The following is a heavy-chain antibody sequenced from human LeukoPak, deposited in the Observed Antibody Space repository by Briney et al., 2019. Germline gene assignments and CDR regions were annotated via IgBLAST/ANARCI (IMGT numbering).Heavy chain of an antibody. CDR3: ARNLPPLQKVHYGDSFSHGLDV. CDR1: GFTFSSYA. J-gene: IGHJ6*04. V-gene: IGHV3-30-3*01. CDR2: ISYDGSNK. D-gene: IGHD4-17*01. Sequence: GGSLRLSCAASGFTFSSYAMHWVRQAPGKGLEWVAVISYDGSNKYYADSVKGRFTISRDNSKNTLYLQMNSLRAEDTAVYYCARNLPPLQKVHYGDSFSHGLDVWAKGTRATVSS.